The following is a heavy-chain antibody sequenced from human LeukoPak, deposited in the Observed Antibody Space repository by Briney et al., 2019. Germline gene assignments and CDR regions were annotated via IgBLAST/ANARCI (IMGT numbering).Heavy chain of an antibody. CDR1: GLTFSTYA. D-gene: IGHD2-15*01. CDR2: MSGSGST. CDR3: AKGVLVLGYCSGGSCYQIDH. Sequence: PGGSLRLSCAASGLTFSTYAMSWVRQAPGKGLEWVSAMSGSGSTYYADSVKGRFTISRDNSKNTLYLQMNSLRAEDTAVYYCAKGVLVLGYCSGGSCYQIDHWGQGTLVTVSS. V-gene: IGHV3-23*01. J-gene: IGHJ4*02.